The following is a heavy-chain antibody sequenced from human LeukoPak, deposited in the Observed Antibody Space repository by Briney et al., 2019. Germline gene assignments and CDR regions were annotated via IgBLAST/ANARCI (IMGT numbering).Heavy chain of an antibody. CDR3: AKDLTKLLWFGEYYYGMDV. CDR2: ISYDGSNK. V-gene: IGHV3-30*18. Sequence: GGSLRLSCAASGFTFSSYWMSWVRQAPGKGLEWVAVISYDGSNKYYADSVKGRFTISRDNSKNTLYLQMNSLRAEDTAVYYCAKDLTKLLWFGEYYYGMDVWGQGTTVTVSS. CDR1: GFTFSSYW. J-gene: IGHJ6*02. D-gene: IGHD3-10*01.